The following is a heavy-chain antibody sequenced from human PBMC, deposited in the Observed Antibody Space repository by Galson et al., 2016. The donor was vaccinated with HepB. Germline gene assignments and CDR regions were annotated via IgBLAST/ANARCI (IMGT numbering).Heavy chain of an antibody. D-gene: IGHD2-2*03. CDR3: AIDPSHWIENPFAL. CDR1: GYTFSNFW. J-gene: IGHJ4*02. V-gene: IGHV3-23*01. Sequence: SLRLSCAASGYTFSNFWMNWVRRVPGKGLEWVSTICGSCGDIDYADSVQGRFTISRDNSKNTLSLQMNSLRAEDTATYYCAIDPSHWIENPFALWGQGTLVTVSS. CDR2: ICGSCGDI.